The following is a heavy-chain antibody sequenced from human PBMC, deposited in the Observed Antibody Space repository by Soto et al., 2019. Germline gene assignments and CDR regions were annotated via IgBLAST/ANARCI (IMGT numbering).Heavy chain of an antibody. J-gene: IGHJ5*02. CDR1: GFTLNSFF. V-gene: IGHV3-74*01. D-gene: IGHD3-22*01. CDR3: VRDQDSRGYSVFNL. CDR2: ISNDGSST. Sequence: EVQLVESGGGSVQPGGSLRLSCAASGFTLNSFFMHWVRHAPGKGLMWVSRISNDGSSTTYADSVKGRFTISRDNARNTLYLQMNSLRADVTAVYFCVRDQDSRGYSVFNLWGQGAQVTVSS.